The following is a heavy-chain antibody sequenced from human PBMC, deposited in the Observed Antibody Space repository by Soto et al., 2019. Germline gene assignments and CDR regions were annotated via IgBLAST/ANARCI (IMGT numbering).Heavy chain of an antibody. CDR3: ARGLRVVVVADNRGYYYYMDV. CDR1: GGSFSGYY. CDR2: INHSGST. V-gene: IGHV4-34*01. D-gene: IGHD2-15*01. J-gene: IGHJ6*03. Sequence: SETLSLTCAVYGGSFSGYYWSWIRQPPGKGLEWIGEINHSGSTNYNPSLKSRVTISVDTSKNQFSLKLSSVTAADTAVYYCARGLRVVVVADNRGYYYYMDVWGKGTTVTVSS.